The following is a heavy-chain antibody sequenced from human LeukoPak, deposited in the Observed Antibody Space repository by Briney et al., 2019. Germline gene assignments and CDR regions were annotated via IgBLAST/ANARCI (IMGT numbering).Heavy chain of an antibody. CDR3: ARAGWELLAGWFDP. Sequence: GGSLRLSCAASGFTFDDYGMSWVRQAPGKGLEWVSGINWNGGSTGYVDSVKGRFTISRDNAKNSLYLQMNSLRAEDTALYYCARAGWELLAGWFDPWGQGTLVTVSS. J-gene: IGHJ5*02. CDR1: GFTFDDYG. V-gene: IGHV3-20*04. CDR2: INWNGGST. D-gene: IGHD1-26*01.